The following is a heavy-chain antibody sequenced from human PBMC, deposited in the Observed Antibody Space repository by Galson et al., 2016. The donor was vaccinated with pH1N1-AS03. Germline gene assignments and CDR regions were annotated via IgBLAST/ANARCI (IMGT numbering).Heavy chain of an antibody. D-gene: IGHD4/OR15-4a*01. V-gene: IGHV4-30-2*01. J-gene: IGHJ6*02. CDR1: GDSISNGGYS. CDR2: IFHSGTI. Sequence: TLSLTCAVSGDSISNGGYSWSWIRQPPGKGLEWIGYIFHSGTIFYTPSLKSRVTMSVDRPSNQFSLRLISVTAADTAVYYCARGPPGASVAYYSGMDVWGPGTMVIVSS. CDR3: ARGPPGASVAYYSGMDV.